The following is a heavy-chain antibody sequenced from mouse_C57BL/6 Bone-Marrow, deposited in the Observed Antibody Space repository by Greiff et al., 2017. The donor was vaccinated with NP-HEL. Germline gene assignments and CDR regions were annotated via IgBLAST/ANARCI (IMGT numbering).Heavy chain of an antibody. CDR2: IDPEDGEN. CDR1: GFNIKDYY. D-gene: IGHD1-1*01. CDR3: ARERDYYGSIYYFDY. Sequence: VQLQQSGAELVKPGASVKLSCTASGFNIKDYYMHWVKQRTEQGLEWIGRIDPEDGENKYAPKFQGKATITADTSSNTAYLQLSSLTSEDTAVYYCARERDYYGSIYYFDYWGQGTTLTVSS. V-gene: IGHV14-2*01. J-gene: IGHJ2*01.